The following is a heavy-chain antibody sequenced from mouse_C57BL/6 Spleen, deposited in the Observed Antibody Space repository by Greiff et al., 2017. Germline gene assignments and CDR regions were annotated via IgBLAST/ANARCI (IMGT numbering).Heavy chain of an antibody. CDR3: ARPYYYAVDS. V-gene: IGHV1-80*01. CDR2: IYPGDGGT. J-gene: IGHJ4*01. CDR1: GYAVSSYC. Sequence: VQLQQSRAELVQPGASVKISCKASGYAVSSYCIIWVKQRPGKGLEWIGQIYPGDGGTNYNGKFKGKATLTADKSSSTAYMQLSSLTSEDSAVYFCARPYYYAVDSRGQGASVTVS.